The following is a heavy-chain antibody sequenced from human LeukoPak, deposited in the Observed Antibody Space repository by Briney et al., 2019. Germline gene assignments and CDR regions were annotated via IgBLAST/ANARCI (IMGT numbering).Heavy chain of an antibody. D-gene: IGHD4-17*01. CDR3: ARAATVTTKLYGMDV. CDR2: IYYSGST. J-gene: IGHJ6*02. Sequence: PSETLSLTCTVSGGSISSYYWSWIRQPPGKGLEWIGYIYYSGSTNYNPSLKSRVTISVDTSKNQFSLKLSSVTAADTAVYYCARAATVTTKLYGMDVWGQGTTVTVSS. CDR1: GGSISSYY. V-gene: IGHV4-59*01.